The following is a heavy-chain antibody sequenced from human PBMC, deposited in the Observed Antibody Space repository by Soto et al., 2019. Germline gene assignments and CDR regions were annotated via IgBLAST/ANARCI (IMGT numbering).Heavy chain of an antibody. CDR3: AREEAAAPVGNWFDP. Sequence: QVQLQESGPGLVKPSQTLSLTCTVSGGSISSGDYYWSWIRQPPGKGLEWIGYIYYSGSTYYNPSLKSRVTISVDTSKNQFSLKLSSVTAADTAVYYCAREEAAAPVGNWFDPWGQGTLVTVSS. CDR1: GGSISSGDYY. D-gene: IGHD2-2*01. CDR2: IYYSGST. V-gene: IGHV4-30-4*01. J-gene: IGHJ5*02.